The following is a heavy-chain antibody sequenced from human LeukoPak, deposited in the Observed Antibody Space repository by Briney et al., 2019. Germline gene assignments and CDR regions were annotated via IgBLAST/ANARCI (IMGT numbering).Heavy chain of an antibody. CDR2: IYTSGST. D-gene: IGHD2-2*01. CDR3: ARDARPPSIGWFDP. CDR1: GGSISSGSYY. J-gene: IGHJ5*02. Sequence: PSETLSLTCTVSGGSISSGSYYWSWIRQPAGKGLEWIGRIYTSGSTNYNPSLKSRVTISVDTSKNQFSLKLSPVTAADTAVYYCARDARPPSIGWFDPWGQGTLVTVSS. V-gene: IGHV4-61*02.